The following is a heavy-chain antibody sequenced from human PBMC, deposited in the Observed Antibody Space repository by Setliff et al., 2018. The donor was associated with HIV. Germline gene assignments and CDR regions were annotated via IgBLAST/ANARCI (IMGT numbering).Heavy chain of an antibody. J-gene: IGHJ3*02. CDR3: ARGTTLNVVPDAFDI. CDR2: IYHSGST. V-gene: IGHV4-30-2*01. CDR1: GGSISSGGYS. D-gene: IGHD4-17*01. Sequence: SETLSLTCTVSGGSISSGGYSWSWIRQPPGKGLEWIGYIYHSGSTYYNPSLKSRVTISIDRSKNQFSLKLSSVTAADTAVYYCARGTTLNVVPDAFDIWGQGTMVTVS.